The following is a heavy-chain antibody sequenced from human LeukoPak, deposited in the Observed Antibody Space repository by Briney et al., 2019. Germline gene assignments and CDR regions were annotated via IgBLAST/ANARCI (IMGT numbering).Heavy chain of an antibody. D-gene: IGHD3-9*01. J-gene: IGHJ4*02. Sequence: SETPSLTCTVSGGSISSYYWSWIRQPPGKGLEWIGYIYYSGSTNYNPSLKSRVTISVDTSKNQFSLKLSSVTAADTAVYYCARLRYFDTWGQGTLVTVSS. V-gene: IGHV4-59*01. CDR2: IYYSGST. CDR3: ARLRYFDT. CDR1: GGSISSYY.